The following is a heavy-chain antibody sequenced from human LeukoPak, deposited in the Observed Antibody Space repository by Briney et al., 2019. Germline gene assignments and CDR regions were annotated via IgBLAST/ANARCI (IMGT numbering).Heavy chain of an antibody. CDR2: IYYSGST. J-gene: IGHJ4*02. V-gene: IGHV4-30-4*08. CDR3: ASSYTYYYDSSGYSLDY. Sequence: SQTLSLTCTVSGGSISSGDYYWSWIRQPPGKGLEWIGYIYYSGSTYYNPSLKSRVTISVDTSQNQFSLKLSSVTAADTAVYYCASSYTYYYDSSGYSLDYWGQGTLVTVSS. D-gene: IGHD3-22*01. CDR1: GGSISSGDYY.